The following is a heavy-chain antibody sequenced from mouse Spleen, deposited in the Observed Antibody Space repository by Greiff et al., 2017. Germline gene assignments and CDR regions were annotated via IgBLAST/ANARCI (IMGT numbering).Heavy chain of an antibody. CDR2: ISSGGGNT. V-gene: IGHV5-9*04. CDR3: ARQPLRYFDV. J-gene: IGHJ1*01. Sequence: EVQLVESGGGLVKPGGSLKLSCAASGFTFSSYTMSWVRQTPAKRLEWVATISSGGGNTYYPDSVKGRFTISRDNARNTLYLQMSSLRSEDTAMYYCARQPLRYFDVWGAGTTVTVSS. CDR1: GFTFSSYT.